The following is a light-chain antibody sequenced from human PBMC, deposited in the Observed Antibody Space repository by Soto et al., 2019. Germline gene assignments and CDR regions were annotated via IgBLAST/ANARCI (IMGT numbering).Light chain of an antibody. CDR1: RTDVVDGYDY. Sequence: QSVLTQPASVSGSPGQSIAIPCTGVRTDVVDGYDYVSWYQQHPGQAPQLIIYDVSNRPSGVSDRFSGSKSGNTASLTISGLQAEDESEQYCPSYTSSTPIYVYGTGTKVTVL. CDR3: PSYTSSTPIYV. CDR2: DVS. J-gene: IGLJ1*01. V-gene: IGLV2-14*03.